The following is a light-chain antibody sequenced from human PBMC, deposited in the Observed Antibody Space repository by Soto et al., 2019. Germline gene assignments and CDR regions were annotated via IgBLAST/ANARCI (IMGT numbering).Light chain of an antibody. CDR1: QSLLHSNGYNY. Sequence: DIVMTQSPLSLPVTPGEPASISCRSSQSLLHSNGYNYLDWYLQKPGQSPQLLIYWGSNRASGVPDRFSGSGSGTDFKIKVNRVEAEDVGVYFGMQGGQYPPTFGQGTKVEIK. CDR3: MQGGQYPPT. CDR2: WGS. V-gene: IGKV2-28*01. J-gene: IGKJ1*01.